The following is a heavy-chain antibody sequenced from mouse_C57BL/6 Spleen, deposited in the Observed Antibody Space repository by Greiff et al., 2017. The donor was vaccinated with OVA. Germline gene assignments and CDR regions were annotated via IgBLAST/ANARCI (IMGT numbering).Heavy chain of an antibody. Sequence: QVQLQQPGAELVKPGASVKVSCKASGYTFTSYWMHWVKQRPGQGLEWIGRIHPSDSDTNYNQQFKGTATLTVDKSSRTAYMQLSSLTSEDSAVYYCAMGDYDRGGLCAYWGQGTLVTVSA. CDR2: IHPSDSDT. J-gene: IGHJ3*01. D-gene: IGHD2-4*01. V-gene: IGHV1-74*01. CDR3: AMGDYDRGGLCAY. CDR1: GYTFTSYW.